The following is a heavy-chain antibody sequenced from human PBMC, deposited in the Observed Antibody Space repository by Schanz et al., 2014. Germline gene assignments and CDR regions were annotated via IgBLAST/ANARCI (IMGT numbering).Heavy chain of an antibody. CDR3: AKELRPGTERPRGNFDY. CDR1: GFTFSSYG. J-gene: IGHJ4*02. CDR2: IWYDGNNK. Sequence: VQLLESGGGLAQPGGSLRLSCAASGFTFSSYGMHWVRQAPGKGLEWVAVIWYDGNNKFYADSVKGRFIISRDNSKNTLDLQMNSLRDEDTAVYYCAKELRPGTERPRGNFDYWGQGTLVTVSS. D-gene: IGHD6-13*01. V-gene: IGHV3-33*06.